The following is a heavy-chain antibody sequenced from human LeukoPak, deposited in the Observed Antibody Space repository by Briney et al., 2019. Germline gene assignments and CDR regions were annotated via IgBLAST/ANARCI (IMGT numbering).Heavy chain of an antibody. CDR3: ARQNPPGLQS. J-gene: IGHJ5*02. Sequence: SETLSLTCTVSGGSISSSGYYWDWIRQPPGKGLEWIGSVYYSGSTYYNPSLKSRVTISVDTSKNQFSLKLSSVTAADTAVYYCARQNPPGLQSWGQGTLVTVSS. CDR2: VYYSGST. V-gene: IGHV4-39*01. CDR1: GGSISSSGYY.